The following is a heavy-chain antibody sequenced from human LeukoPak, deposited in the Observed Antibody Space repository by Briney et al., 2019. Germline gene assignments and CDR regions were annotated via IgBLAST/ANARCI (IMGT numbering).Heavy chain of an antibody. CDR1: GGSISSSSYY. CDR3: ANGGGEWYYYGSGTPEWVY. D-gene: IGHD3-10*01. V-gene: IGHV4-39*01. J-gene: IGHJ4*02. CDR2: IYYSGST. Sequence: PSETLSLTCTVSGGSISSSSYYWGWIRQPPGKGLEWIRSIYYSGSTYYNPSLKSRVTISVDTSKNQFSLKLSSVTAADTAVYYCANGGGEWYYYGSGTPEWVYWGQGTLVTVSS.